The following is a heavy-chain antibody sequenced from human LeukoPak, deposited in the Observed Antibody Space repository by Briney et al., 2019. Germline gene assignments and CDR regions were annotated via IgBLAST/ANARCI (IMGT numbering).Heavy chain of an antibody. V-gene: IGHV3-49*03. D-gene: IGHD1-26*01. CDR3: AKGSGSDWNFDY. Sequence: GGSLRLSCTASGFTFGDYAMSWFRQAPGKGLEWVGFIRSKAYGGTTEYAASVKGRFTISRDESKSIAYLQMNSLRAEDTAVYYCAKGSGSDWNFDYWGQGTLVTVSS. CDR1: GFTFGDYA. J-gene: IGHJ4*02. CDR2: IRSKAYGGTT.